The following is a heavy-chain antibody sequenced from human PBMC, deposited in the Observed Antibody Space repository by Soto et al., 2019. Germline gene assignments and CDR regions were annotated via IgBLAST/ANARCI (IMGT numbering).Heavy chain of an antibody. J-gene: IGHJ5*02. CDR2: INYNGRT. CDR3: ARLPTAMVTGP. CDR1: GGSISTYY. D-gene: IGHD5-18*01. V-gene: IGHV4-59*12. Sequence: SETLSLTCTVSGGSISTYYWSWIRQPPGKGLEWIGYINYNGRTNYSPSFQGHVTISADKSISTAYLQWSSLKASDTAMYYCARLPTAMVTGPWGQGTLVTVSS.